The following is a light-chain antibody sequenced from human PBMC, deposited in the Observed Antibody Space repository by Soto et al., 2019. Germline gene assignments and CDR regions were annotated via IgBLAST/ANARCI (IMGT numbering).Light chain of an antibody. J-gene: IGKJ5*01. CDR2: DAS. Sequence: EILLTQSPALVSLSPGERATLSCRASQSVNNFFAWYQQKPGQAPRLLIYDASYRAPGIPARFSGSGSGTDFTLTISSLQPEDVAAYYCQKYNSAPLTFGGGTRLEIK. CDR1: QSVNNF. CDR3: QKYNSAPLT. V-gene: IGKV3-11*01.